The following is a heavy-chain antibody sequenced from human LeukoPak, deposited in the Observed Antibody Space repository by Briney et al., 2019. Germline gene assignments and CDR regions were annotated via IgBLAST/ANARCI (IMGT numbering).Heavy chain of an antibody. CDR1: GYTFASYD. D-gene: IGHD6-19*01. CDR2: INPSGGST. Sequence: GASVKVSCKASGYTFASYDINWVRQATGQGLEWMGIINPSGGSTSYAQKFQGRVTMTRDTSTSTVYMELSSLRSEDTAVYYCAREDWTLGSGWLWGQGTLVTVSS. CDR3: AREDWTLGSGWL. V-gene: IGHV1-46*01. J-gene: IGHJ4*02.